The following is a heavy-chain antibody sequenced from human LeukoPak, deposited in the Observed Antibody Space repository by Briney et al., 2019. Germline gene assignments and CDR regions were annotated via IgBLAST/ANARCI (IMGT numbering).Heavy chain of an antibody. CDR1: GRSISDNTYY. J-gene: IGHJ3*01. D-gene: IGHD2-15*01. CDR2: THTSGST. Sequence: SQTLSLTCTVSGRSISDNTYYWSWIRQPGGKGLEWIGRTHTSGSTNYDPSLRSRVTISGDTSRNQFSLQLASVTAADTAVYYCARDFDTPEAFDDWGQEAMVVVAS. V-gene: IGHV4-61*02. CDR3: ARDFDTPEAFDD.